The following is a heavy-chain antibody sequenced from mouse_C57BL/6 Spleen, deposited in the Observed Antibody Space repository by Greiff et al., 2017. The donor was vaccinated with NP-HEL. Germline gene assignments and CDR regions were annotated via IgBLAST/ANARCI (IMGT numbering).Heavy chain of an antibody. D-gene: IGHD2-10*02. CDR3: ARGGYGNYLYYAMDY. V-gene: IGHV1-82*01. J-gene: IGHJ4*01. CDR2: IYPGDGDT. CDR1: GYAFSSSW. Sequence: QVQLKESGPELVKPGASVKISCKASGYAFSSSWMNWVKQRPGKGLEWIGRIYPGDGDTNYNGKFKGKATLTADKSSSTAYMQLSSLTSEDSAVYFCARGGYGNYLYYAMDYGGQGTSVTVSS.